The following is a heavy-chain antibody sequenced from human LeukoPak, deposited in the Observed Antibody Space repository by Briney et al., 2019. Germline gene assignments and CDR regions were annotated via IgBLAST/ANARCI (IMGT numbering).Heavy chain of an antibody. D-gene: IGHD2-15*01. J-gene: IGHJ6*02. Sequence: SVKVSCKASRGTFSSYAISWVRQAPGQGLEWMGGIIPIFGTANYAQKFQGRVTITADESTSTAYMELSSLRSEDTAVYYCARAGYCSGGSCYMTYYYYGMDVWGQGTTVTVSS. CDR1: RGTFSSYA. V-gene: IGHV1-69*13. CDR2: IIPIFGTA. CDR3: ARAGYCSGGSCYMTYYYYGMDV.